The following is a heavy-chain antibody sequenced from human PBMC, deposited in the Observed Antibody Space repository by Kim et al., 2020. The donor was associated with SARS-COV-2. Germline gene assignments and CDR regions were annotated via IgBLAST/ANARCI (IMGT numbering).Heavy chain of an antibody. V-gene: IGHV3-30*04. CDR2: ISYDGSNK. D-gene: IGHD2-15*01. CDR3: ARANGGGSFRGYCSGGSCPGPYYYYYGMDV. Sequence: GGSLRLSCAASGFTFSSYAMHWVRQAPGKGLEWVAVISYDGSNKYYADSVKGRFTISRDNSKNTLYLQMNSLRAEDTAVYYCARANGGGSFRGYCSGGSCPGPYYYYYGMDVWGQGTTVTVSS. J-gene: IGHJ6*02. CDR1: GFTFSSYA.